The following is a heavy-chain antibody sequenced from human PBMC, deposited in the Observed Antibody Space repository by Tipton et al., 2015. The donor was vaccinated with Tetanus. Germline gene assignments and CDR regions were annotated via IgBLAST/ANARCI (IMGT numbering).Heavy chain of an antibody. D-gene: IGHD3-22*01. CDR1: GASITNYY. Sequence: GLVKPSETLSLTCTVSGASITNYYWSWIRQPPGKGLEWIGYISYSGSTNYSPSLKSRVTVSADTSKNQFSLILSSVTAADTAVFYCARHRLHSGGSYYSPAFDIWGQGTLVTVSS. CDR3: ARHRLHSGGSYYSPAFDI. V-gene: IGHV4-59*08. CDR2: ISYSGST. J-gene: IGHJ3*02.